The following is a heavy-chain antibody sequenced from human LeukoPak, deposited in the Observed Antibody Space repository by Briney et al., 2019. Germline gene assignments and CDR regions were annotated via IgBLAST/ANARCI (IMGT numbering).Heavy chain of an antibody. CDR1: GFTFSSYE. V-gene: IGHV3-48*03. D-gene: IGHD2-21*01. J-gene: IGHJ6*02. CDR3: ARDDIVVGRRQYYYYGMDV. CDR2: ISSSGSTI. Sequence: GGSLGLSCAASGFTFSSYEMNWVRQTPGKGLEWVSYISSSGSTICYADSVKGRFTISRDNAKNSLYLQMNSLRAEDTAVYYCARDDIVVGRRQYYYYGMDVWGQGTTVTVSS.